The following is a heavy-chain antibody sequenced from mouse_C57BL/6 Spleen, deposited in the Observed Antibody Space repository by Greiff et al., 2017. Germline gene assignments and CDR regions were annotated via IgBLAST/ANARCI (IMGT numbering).Heavy chain of an antibody. CDR3: ARSVTGTAY. CDR1: GYTFTSYW. CDR2: IDPSDSET. J-gene: IGHJ3*01. D-gene: IGHD4-1*01. Sequence: QVQLQQPGAELVRPGSSVKLSCKASGYTFTSYWMHWVKQRPIQGLEWIGNIDPSDSETHYNQKFKDKATLPVDKSSSTAYMQLSSLTSEDSAVYYCARSVTGTAYWGQGTLVTVSA. V-gene: IGHV1-52*01.